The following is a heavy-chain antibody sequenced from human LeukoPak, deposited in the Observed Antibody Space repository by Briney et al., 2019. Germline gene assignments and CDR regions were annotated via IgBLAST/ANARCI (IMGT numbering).Heavy chain of an antibody. Sequence: ESGGSLRLSCAASGFTFSSYAMSWVRQAPGKGLEWVSAISGSGGSTYYADSVKGRFTISRDNSKNTLYLQMNSLRAEDTAVYYCVKDLGFSRLAPDAFDIWGQGTMVTVSS. J-gene: IGHJ3*02. CDR2: ISGSGGST. V-gene: IGHV3-23*01. CDR1: GFTFSSYA. D-gene: IGHD2-2*01. CDR3: VKDLGFSRLAPDAFDI.